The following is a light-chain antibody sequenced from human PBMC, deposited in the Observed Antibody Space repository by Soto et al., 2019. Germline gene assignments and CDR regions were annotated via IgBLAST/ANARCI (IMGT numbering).Light chain of an antibody. V-gene: IGKV3D-20*02. CDR1: QNVSSNL. CDR2: DAS. CDR3: QQLTDWPPQWT. Sequence: TVLTQSPGTLSLSPGERATLSCSASQNVSSNLLVWYQQHPGQAPRLLXXDASSRATGIPDRFSGSGSGTDFTLTISSLEPEDFAVYYCQQLTDWPPQWTFGQGTKRWIS. J-gene: IGKJ1*01.